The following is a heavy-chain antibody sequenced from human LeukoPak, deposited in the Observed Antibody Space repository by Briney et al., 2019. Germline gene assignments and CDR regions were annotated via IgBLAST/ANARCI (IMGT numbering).Heavy chain of an antibody. Sequence: SETLSLTCAVYGGSFSSYYWGWIRQPPGKGLEWIGSIYYSGSTYYNPSLKSRVTISVDTSKNQFSLKLSSVTAADTAVYYCASQPLGHIRRYYYYYGMDVWGQGTTVTVSS. V-gene: IGHV4-39*01. CDR2: IYYSGST. CDR1: GGSFSSYY. J-gene: IGHJ6*02. CDR3: ASQPLGHIRRYYYYYGMDV.